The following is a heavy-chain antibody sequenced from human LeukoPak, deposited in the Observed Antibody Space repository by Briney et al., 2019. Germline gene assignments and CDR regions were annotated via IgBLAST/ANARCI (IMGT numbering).Heavy chain of an antibody. D-gene: IGHD6-19*01. CDR3: AKDLEAVAGTIVNDY. J-gene: IGHJ4*02. CDR2: IGASGGTT. V-gene: IGHV3-23*01. Sequence: PGGSLRLSCAVSGSKYAMNWVRQGPGKGLEWVSGIGASGGTTYYADSVQGRFTISRDNSKNTLYLQVNSLRAEDTGVYFCAKDLEAVAGTIVNDYWGQGTLITVSS. CDR1: GSKYA.